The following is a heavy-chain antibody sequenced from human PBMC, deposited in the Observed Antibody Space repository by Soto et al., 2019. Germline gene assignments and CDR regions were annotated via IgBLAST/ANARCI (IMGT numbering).Heavy chain of an antibody. J-gene: IGHJ3*02. CDR1: GGSISSSSYY. CDR2: IYYSGST. D-gene: IGHD2-15*01. V-gene: IGHV4-39*01. CDR3: ARHKSESDRWWSTPDDVFDI. Sequence: QLQLQASGPGLVKPSETLSLTCTVSGGSISSSSYYWGWIRQPPGKGLEWIGRIYYSGSTYYNPSLKIRVRLSQYPTRDQFSLKLSHVTGAVKAVYYCARHKSESDRWWSTPDDVFDIWGQGTMVTVSS.